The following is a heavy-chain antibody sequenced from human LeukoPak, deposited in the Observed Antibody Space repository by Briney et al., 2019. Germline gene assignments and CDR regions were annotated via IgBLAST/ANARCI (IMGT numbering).Heavy chain of an antibody. J-gene: IGHJ4*02. CDR1: GNYW. CDR2: INSDGSWT. D-gene: IGHD1-26*01. V-gene: IGHV3-74*01. Sequence: SGGSLRLSCAASGNYWMHWVRQAPGKGLVWVSHINSDGSWTSYADSVRGRFTISKDNAKNTVYLQMNSLRAEDTAVYYCARDVGLSGSYFGEYFDYWGQGTLVTVSS. CDR3: ARDVGLSGSYFGEYFDY.